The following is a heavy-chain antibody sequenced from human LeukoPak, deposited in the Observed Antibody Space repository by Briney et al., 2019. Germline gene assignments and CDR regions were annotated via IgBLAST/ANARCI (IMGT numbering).Heavy chain of an antibody. V-gene: IGHV1-69*05. CDR1: GGTFSSYA. J-gene: IGHJ4*02. D-gene: IGHD2-21*02. Sequence: SVKVSCKASGGTFSSYAISWVRQAPGQGLECMGGIIPIFGTANYAQKFQGRVTITTDESMSTAYIELSSRRSEDTAVYCCARAAATALHFDYWSQGTRVTVSS. CDR3: ARAAATALHFDY. CDR2: IIPIFGTA.